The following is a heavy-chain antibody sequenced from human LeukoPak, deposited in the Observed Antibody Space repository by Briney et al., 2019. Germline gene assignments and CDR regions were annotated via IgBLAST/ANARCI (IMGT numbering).Heavy chain of an antibody. Sequence: PGGSLRLSCAASGFTFSSYAMSWVRQAPGKGLEWVSAISGSSGSTYYADSVKGRFTISRDNSKNTLYLQMNSLRAEDTAVYYCAKCPLQMVTRGYYFDYWGQGTLVTVSS. V-gene: IGHV3-23*01. CDR2: ISGSSGST. D-gene: IGHD4-23*01. CDR1: GFTFSSYA. J-gene: IGHJ4*02. CDR3: AKCPLQMVTRGYYFDY.